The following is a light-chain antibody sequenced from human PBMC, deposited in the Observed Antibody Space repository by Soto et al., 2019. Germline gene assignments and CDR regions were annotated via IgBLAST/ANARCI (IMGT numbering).Light chain of an antibody. CDR3: ATWDDSLRGVV. CDR1: KTNIGSNY. CDR2: RND. Sequence: QSVLTQPPSASGTPGQRVTISCSGSKTNIGSNYGYWYQHFPGTAPKLLIYRNDQRPSGVPDRFSGSKSGTSASLAISGLRSEDEAEYHCATWDDSLRGVVFGGGTKLTVL. V-gene: IGLV1-47*01. J-gene: IGLJ2*01.